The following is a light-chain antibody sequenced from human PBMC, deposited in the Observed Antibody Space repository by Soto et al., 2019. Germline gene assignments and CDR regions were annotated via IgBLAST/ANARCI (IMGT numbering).Light chain of an antibody. Sequence: QSALTQPPSASGSPGQSVTISCAGTSSDVGAYNYVSWYQHHPGKAPKLVIYEVSKRPSGVPDRFSASQSGNTASLTVSGLQAEDEADYYCSSYAGSNSVVFGGGTKLTVL. CDR3: SSYAGSNSVV. V-gene: IGLV2-8*01. J-gene: IGLJ2*01. CDR2: EVS. CDR1: SSDVGAYNY.